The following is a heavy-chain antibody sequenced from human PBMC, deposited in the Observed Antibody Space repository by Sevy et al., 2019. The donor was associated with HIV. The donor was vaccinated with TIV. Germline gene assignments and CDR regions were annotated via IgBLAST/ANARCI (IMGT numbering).Heavy chain of an antibody. CDR2: INHSGST. J-gene: IGHJ4*02. CDR3: ARRAVPAAMS. Sequence: SETLSLTCAVYGGSFSGYYWSWIRQPPGKGLEWIGEINHSGSTNYSPSLKSRVTISVDTSKNQVSLKLSSVTAADAAVYYCARRAVPAAMSWGQGTLVTVSS. D-gene: IGHD2-2*01. V-gene: IGHV4-34*01. CDR1: GGSFSGYY.